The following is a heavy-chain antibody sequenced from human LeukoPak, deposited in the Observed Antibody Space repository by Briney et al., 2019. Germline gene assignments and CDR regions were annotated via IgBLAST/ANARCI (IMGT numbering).Heavy chain of an antibody. CDR2: ISDTGNT. J-gene: IGHJ4*02. D-gene: IGHD2-15*01. Sequence: GGSLRLSCAASGFTLSSYAMSWVRQAPEKGLEWVSAISDTGNTYHADSVKGRFTISRDSSKNTLFLQMNRLRPEDAAVYYCAKAPVTTCRGAFCYPFDYWGLGTLVTVSS. CDR1: GFTLSSYA. V-gene: IGHV3-23*01. CDR3: AKAPVTTCRGAFCYPFDY.